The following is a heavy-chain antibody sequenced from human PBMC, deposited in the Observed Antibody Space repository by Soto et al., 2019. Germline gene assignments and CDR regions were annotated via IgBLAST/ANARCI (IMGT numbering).Heavy chain of an antibody. V-gene: IGHV5-10-1*01. CDR2: IDPSDSYT. J-gene: IGHJ6*02. D-gene: IGHD2-2*01. Sequence: GESLKISCKGSGYSFTSYWISWVRQMPGKGLEWMGRIDPSDSYTNYSPSFQGHVTISADKSISTAYLQWSSLKASDTAMYYCASHSEYCSSTSCRGYYYYYGMDVWGQGTTVTVSS. CDR1: GYSFTSYW. CDR3: ASHSEYCSSTSCRGYYYYYGMDV.